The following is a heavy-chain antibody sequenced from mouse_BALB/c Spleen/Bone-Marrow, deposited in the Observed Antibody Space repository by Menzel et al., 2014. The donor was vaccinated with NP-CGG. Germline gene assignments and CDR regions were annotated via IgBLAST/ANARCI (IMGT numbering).Heavy chain of an antibody. CDR1: GYTFTDYA. CDR2: IGTYSGNT. V-gene: IGHV1-67*01. J-gene: IGHJ4*01. CDR3: ARRTTGYAMDY. Sequence: LVESGPELVRPGVSVKISCKGSGYTFTDYAIHWVKQSPAKSLEWIGVIGTYSGNTKYNQKFKDKATMTVDKSSSTAYMELARLTSEDSAIYYCARRTTGYAMDYWGQGTSVTVSS.